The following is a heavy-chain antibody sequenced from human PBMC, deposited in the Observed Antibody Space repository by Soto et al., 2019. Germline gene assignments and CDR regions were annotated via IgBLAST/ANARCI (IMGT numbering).Heavy chain of an antibody. Sequence: QVQLVESGGGLVKPGGSLSLSCAASGFTLSDYYINWIRQAPGKGLEWISYIATSDTTMYYADSVKGRFTISRDNAKNSLYLQMNSLRAEDTATYYCARGIKLWAHMGIDYWGQGTVVTVSS. CDR1: GFTLSDYY. V-gene: IGHV3-11*01. CDR3: ARGIKLWAHMGIDY. D-gene: IGHD1-26*01. J-gene: IGHJ4*02. CDR2: IATSDTTM.